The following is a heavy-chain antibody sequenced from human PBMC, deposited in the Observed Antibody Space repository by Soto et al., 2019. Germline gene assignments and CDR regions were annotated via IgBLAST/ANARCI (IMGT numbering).Heavy chain of an antibody. CDR1: IFMFSSYW. Sequence: GGSLRRSCAASIFMFSSYWMHWVRQAPGKGLVWVSRINSDGSSTTYADSVKGRFTISRDNAKNTLYLQMNSLRAEDTAVYYCARGSGYSYGFYYYGMDVWGQGTTVTVSS. CDR3: ARGSGYSYGFYYYGMDV. D-gene: IGHD5-18*01. CDR2: INSDGSST. V-gene: IGHV3-74*01. J-gene: IGHJ6*02.